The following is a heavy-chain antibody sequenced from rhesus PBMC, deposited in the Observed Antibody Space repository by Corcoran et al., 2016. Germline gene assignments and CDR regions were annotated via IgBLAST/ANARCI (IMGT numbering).Heavy chain of an antibody. D-gene: IGHD4-23*01. CDR2: ISSTSSYI. J-gene: IGHJ4*01. CDR3: SSNYFDY. Sequence: EVQLVESGGGLVQLGGSLRLSCAASGFTFSDYYMSWVRQAPGKGLEWVSSISSTSSYIYYADSVKGRFTISRDNAKNSLSLQMNSLKTEDAAVYYCSSNYFDYWGQGVLVTVSS. V-gene: IGHV3S16*01. CDR1: GFTFSDYY.